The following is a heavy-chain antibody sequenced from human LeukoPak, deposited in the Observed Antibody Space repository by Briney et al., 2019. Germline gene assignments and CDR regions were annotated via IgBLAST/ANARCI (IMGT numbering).Heavy chain of an antibody. CDR3: AKPSNYYGSATDAFDF. CDR1: GFTFSSYA. V-gene: IGHV3-23*01. Sequence: PGGSLRLSCAASGFTFSSYAMNWVRQAPGKGLEWVSAITGSGGRTYYADSVKGRFTISRDNSKNTLYLQMNSLRAEDTAIYYCAKPSNYYGSATDAFDFWGQGTMVTVSS. J-gene: IGHJ3*01. D-gene: IGHD3-10*01. CDR2: ITGSGGRT.